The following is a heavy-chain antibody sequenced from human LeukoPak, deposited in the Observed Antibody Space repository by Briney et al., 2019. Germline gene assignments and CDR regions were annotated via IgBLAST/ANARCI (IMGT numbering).Heavy chain of an antibody. Sequence: PSETLSLTCAVYGGSFSGYYWSWIRQPPGKGLEWIGEINHSGSTNYNPSLKSRVTISVDTSKNQFSLKLSSVTAADTAVYYCARESYWFDPWGQGTLVTVSS. CDR3: ARESYWFDP. J-gene: IGHJ5*02. V-gene: IGHV4-34*01. CDR2: INHSGST. CDR1: GGSFSGYY.